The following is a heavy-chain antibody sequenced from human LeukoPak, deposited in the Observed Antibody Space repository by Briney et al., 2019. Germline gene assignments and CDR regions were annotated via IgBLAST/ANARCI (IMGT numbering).Heavy chain of an antibody. J-gene: IGHJ4*02. CDR1: GFTFDVYG. V-gene: IGHV3-20*04. CDR3: ARGLYYYDSSGYYYLGY. D-gene: IGHD3-22*01. CDR2: INWNGGST. Sequence: GGSLRLSCAASGFTFDVYGMSWVREAPGKGLEWGSGINWNGGSTGYADSVKGRFTIARDNAKNSLYLQMNRLRAEDTALYYCARGLYYYDSSGYYYLGYWGQGTLVTVSS.